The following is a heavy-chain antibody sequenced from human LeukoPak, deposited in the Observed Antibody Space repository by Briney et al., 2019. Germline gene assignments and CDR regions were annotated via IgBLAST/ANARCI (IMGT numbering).Heavy chain of an antibody. CDR1: GYTFTSYG. Sequence: GASVKVSCKASGYTFTSYGISWVRQAPGQGLEWMGRISAYNGNTNYAQKLQGRVTMTTDTSTSTAYMELRSLRSDDTAVYYCARDPPIAVAGLPHFDYWGQGTLVTVSS. CDR3: ARDPPIAVAGLPHFDY. D-gene: IGHD6-19*01. J-gene: IGHJ4*02. CDR2: ISAYNGNT. V-gene: IGHV1-18*01.